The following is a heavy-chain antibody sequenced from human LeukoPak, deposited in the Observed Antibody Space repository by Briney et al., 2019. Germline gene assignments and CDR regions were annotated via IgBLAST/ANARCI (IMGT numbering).Heavy chain of an antibody. Sequence: PGGSLRLSCAASGFTFSSSAMSWVRQAPGKGLEWVSSISGSGSGGSTYYADSVKGRFTISRDNSKNTLYLQINSLRAEDTAVYYCAKSGLNRFDYWGQGALVTVSS. V-gene: IGHV3-23*01. D-gene: IGHD2-15*01. CDR1: GFTFSSSA. CDR2: ISGSGSGGST. J-gene: IGHJ4*02. CDR3: AKSGLNRFDY.